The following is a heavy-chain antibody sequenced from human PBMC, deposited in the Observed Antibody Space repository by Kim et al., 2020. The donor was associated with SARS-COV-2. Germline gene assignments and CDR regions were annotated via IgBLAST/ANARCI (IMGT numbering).Heavy chain of an antibody. CDR2: IYYSGST. V-gene: IGHV4-59*08. D-gene: IGHD6-19*01. CDR1: GGSISSYY. Sequence: SETLSLTCTVSGGSISSYYWSWIRQPPGKGLEWIGYIYYSGSTNYNPSLKSRVTISVDTSKNQFSLKLSSVTAADTAVYYCATQWTNDAFDIWGQGTMVTVSS. CDR3: ATQWTNDAFDI. J-gene: IGHJ3*02.